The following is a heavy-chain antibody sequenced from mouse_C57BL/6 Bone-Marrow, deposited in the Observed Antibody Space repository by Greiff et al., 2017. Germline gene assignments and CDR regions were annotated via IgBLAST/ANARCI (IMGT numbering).Heavy chain of an antibody. Sequence: QVQLQQSGAELARPGASVKLSCKASGYTFTSYGISWVKQRTGQGLEWIGEIYPRSGNTYYNEKFKGKATLTADKSSSTAYMELRSLTSEDSAVYFCANLLLRYWYFDVWGTGTTMTVSS. CDR2: IYPRSGNT. CDR3: ANLLLRYWYFDV. CDR1: GYTFTSYG. V-gene: IGHV1-81*01. J-gene: IGHJ1*03. D-gene: IGHD1-1*01.